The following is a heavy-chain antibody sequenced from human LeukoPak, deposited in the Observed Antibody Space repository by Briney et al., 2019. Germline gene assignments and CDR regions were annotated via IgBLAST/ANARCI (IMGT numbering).Heavy chain of an antibody. CDR2: NSSSHTYI. D-gene: IGHD2-15*01. J-gene: IGHJ4*02. CDR3: ASGGYCSGRSCYSDY. CDR1: GFTFSSYS. V-gene: IGHV3-21*01. Sequence: GGSLRLSCAASGFTFSSYSMNWVRQAPGKGLEWVSSNSSSHTYIYYADSVKGRFTISRDNAKNSLYLQMNSLRAEDTAVYFCASGGYCSGRSCYSDYWGQGTLVTVSS.